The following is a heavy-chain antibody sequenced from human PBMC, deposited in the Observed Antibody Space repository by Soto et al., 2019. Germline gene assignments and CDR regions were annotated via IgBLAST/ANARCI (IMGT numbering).Heavy chain of an antibody. D-gene: IGHD4-17*01. CDR2: IYHSGST. CDR1: DVSFSGYY. CDR3: ARFPVTTNYYYYGMDV. V-gene: IGHV4-34*01. Sequence: PSETLSLTCGVSDVSFSGYYWSWIRQPPGKGLEWIGEIYHSGSTNYNPSLKSRVTISVDKSKNQYSLKLSSVTAADTAVYYCARFPVTTNYYYYGMDVWGQGTTVTVSS. J-gene: IGHJ6*02.